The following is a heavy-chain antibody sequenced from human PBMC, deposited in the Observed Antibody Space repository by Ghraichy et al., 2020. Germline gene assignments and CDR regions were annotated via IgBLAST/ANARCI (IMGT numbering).Heavy chain of an antibody. J-gene: IGHJ3*02. CDR2: INHSGST. Sequence: SETLSLTCAVYGGSFSGYYWSWIRQPPGKGLEWIGEINHSGSTNYNPSLKSRVTISVDTSKNQFSLKLSSVTAADTAVYYCARGRGDALLWFRELLPKDDRDAFDIWGQGTMVTVSS. V-gene: IGHV4-34*01. D-gene: IGHD3-10*01. CDR3: ARGRGDALLWFRELLPKDDRDAFDI. CDR1: GGSFSGYY.